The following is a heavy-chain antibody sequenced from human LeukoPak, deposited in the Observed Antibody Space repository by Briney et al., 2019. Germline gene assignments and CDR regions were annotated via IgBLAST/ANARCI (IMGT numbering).Heavy chain of an antibody. CDR2: ISYDGDNE. CDR1: GFTFSNFA. Sequence: PGGSLRLSCAASGFTFSNFAMHWVRQAPGKGLEWVAVISYDGDNEHYADSVKGQFTISRDNSKNTLYLQMNSLRAEDTAVYYCAKSIVGAHDYAFDIWGQGTMVTVSS. J-gene: IGHJ3*02. V-gene: IGHV3-30-3*02. CDR3: AKSIVGAHDYAFDI. D-gene: IGHD1-26*01.